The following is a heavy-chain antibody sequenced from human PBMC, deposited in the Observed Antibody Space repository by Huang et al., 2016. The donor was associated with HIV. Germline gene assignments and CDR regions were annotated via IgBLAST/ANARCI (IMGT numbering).Heavy chain of an antibody. CDR1: GYTFTNYD. D-gene: IGHD4-17*01. CDR2: MNPNTGNT. CDR3: ARSAYGDLDY. V-gene: IGHV1-8*02. Sequence: QVHLVQSGAEVKKPGASVKVSCKASGYTFTNYDINWVRQAPGRGLGVMGLMNPNTGNTVFAQSFQGRVTMTRKTSITTAYMELTSLTSEDTAVYYCARSAYGDLDYWGLGTLVIVSS. J-gene: IGHJ4*02.